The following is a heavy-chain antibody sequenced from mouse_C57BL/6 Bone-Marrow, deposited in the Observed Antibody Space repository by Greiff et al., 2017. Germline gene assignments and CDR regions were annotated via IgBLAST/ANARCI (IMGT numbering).Heavy chain of an antibody. CDR1: GYTFTSYW. Sequence: QVQLQQPGAELVMPGASVKLSCKASGYTFTSYWMHWVKQRPGQGLEWIGEIDPSDSYTNYNQKFKGKSTVTVDKSTSTAYLQLSSLTSEDSAVYYGAGHYYGSSYWYFDVWGKGTTVTVSS. J-gene: IGHJ1*03. D-gene: IGHD1-1*01. CDR2: IDPSDSYT. V-gene: IGHV1-69*01. CDR3: AGHYYGSSYWYFDV.